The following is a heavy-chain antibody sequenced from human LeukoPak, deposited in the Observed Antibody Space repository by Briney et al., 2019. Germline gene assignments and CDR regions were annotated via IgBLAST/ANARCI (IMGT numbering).Heavy chain of an antibody. CDR3: ARLGRGGYCSGGSCSCDY. D-gene: IGHD2-15*01. CDR2: IYPGDSDT. CDR1: GYSFTSYW. V-gene: IGHV5-51*01. J-gene: IGHJ4*02. Sequence: GESLKISCKGSGYSFTSYWIDWVRQMPGKGLEWMGIIYPGDSDTRYSPSFQGQVTISADKSISTAYLQWSSLKASDTAMYYCARLGRGGYCSGGSCSCDYWGQGTLVTVSS.